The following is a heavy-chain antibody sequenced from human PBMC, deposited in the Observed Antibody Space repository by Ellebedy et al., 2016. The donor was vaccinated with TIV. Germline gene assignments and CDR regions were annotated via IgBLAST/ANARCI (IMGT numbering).Heavy chain of an antibody. J-gene: IGHJ4*02. Sequence: GGSLRLXXAASGFTFSSYSMNWVRQAPGKGLEWVSAISGSGGSTYYADSVKGRFTISRDNSKNTLYLQMNSLRAEDTAVYYCARGPTGILTGYQFDYWGQGTLVTVSS. CDR2: ISGSGGST. CDR1: GFTFSSYS. CDR3: ARGPTGILTGYQFDY. V-gene: IGHV3-23*01. D-gene: IGHD3-9*01.